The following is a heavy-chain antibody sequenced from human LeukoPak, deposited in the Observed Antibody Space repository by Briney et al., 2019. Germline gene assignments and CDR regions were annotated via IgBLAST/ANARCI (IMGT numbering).Heavy chain of an antibody. V-gene: IGHV3-23*01. CDR1: GFTFDNYA. D-gene: IGHD4-17*01. CDR2: ISGSGDGT. J-gene: IGHJ4*02. Sequence: GGSLRLSCTASGFTFDNYAMIWVRQAPGKGLEWVSVISGSGDGTYSADSVRGRFTISRDNSKNTLYLEMSSLRVEDTAVYYCARSRLPAPTMTPSDYWGQGALVTVSS. CDR3: ARSRLPAPTMTPSDY.